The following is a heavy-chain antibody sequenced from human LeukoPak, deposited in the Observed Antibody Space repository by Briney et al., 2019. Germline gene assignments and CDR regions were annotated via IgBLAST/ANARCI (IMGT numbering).Heavy chain of an antibody. CDR1: GGSFSGYY. V-gene: IGHV4-34*01. CDR2: INHSGST. Sequence: SETLSLTCAVYGGSFSGYYWSWIRQPPGKGLEWIGEINHSGSTNYNPSLKSRVTISVDTSKNQFSLKLSSVTAADTAVYYCARNPIVAHHAFDIWGQGTMVTVSS. CDR3: ARNPIVAHHAFDI. D-gene: IGHD3-22*01. J-gene: IGHJ3*02.